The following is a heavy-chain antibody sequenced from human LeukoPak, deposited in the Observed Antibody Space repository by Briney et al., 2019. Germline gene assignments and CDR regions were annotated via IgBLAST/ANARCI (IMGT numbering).Heavy chain of an antibody. CDR2: VSWSGAQT. CDR1: GFKFDDFA. V-gene: IGHV3-9*01. CDR3: AKAITAVAGYDAFDV. J-gene: IGHJ3*01. D-gene: IGHD6-19*01. Sequence: GGSLRLSCVASGFKFDDFAMFWVRQVPGKGLDWVAHVSWSGAQTGYADSVKGRFTISRDNAKNSLFLEVDSLRSEDTAFYFCAKAITAVAGYDAFDVWGQGTKVIVSS.